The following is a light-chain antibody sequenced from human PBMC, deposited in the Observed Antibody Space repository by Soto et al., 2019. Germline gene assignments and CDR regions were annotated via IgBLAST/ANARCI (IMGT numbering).Light chain of an antibody. CDR1: QIVNSDY. Sequence: EIVLTQSPGTLSLSPEERATLPCGASQIVNSDYFAWFQLKPGQAPRLLIYGASRRATGIPDRFSGSGSGTDFTLTINRLEPEYFAMYYCQQYGNSPGTFFQGSRIEIK. CDR3: QQYGNSPGT. CDR2: GAS. V-gene: IGKV3-20*01. J-gene: IGKJ1*01.